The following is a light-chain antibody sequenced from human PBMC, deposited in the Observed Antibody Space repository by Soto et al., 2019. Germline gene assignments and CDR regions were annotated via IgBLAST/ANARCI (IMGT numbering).Light chain of an antibody. V-gene: IGLV2-14*02. J-gene: IGLJ3*02. CDR2: EGS. CDR1: SSDVGSYNL. CDR3: CSYTGRYIWV. Sequence: QSVLTQPASVSGSPGQSITISCTGTSSDVGSYNLVSWYQQHPGKAPKLMIYEGSKRPSGVSNRFSGSKSGNTASLTISGLQGEDEADYFCCSYTGRYIWVFGGGTKLTVL.